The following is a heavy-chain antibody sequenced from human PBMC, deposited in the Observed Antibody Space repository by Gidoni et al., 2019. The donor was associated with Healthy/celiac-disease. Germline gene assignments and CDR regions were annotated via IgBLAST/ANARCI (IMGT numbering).Heavy chain of an antibody. CDR3: AISGKQTGWYFDL. CDR1: GGYFSGYY. D-gene: IGHD1-1*01. CDR2: INHSGST. Sequence: QVQLQPWGAGMLKPSEPLSLTCAVYGGYFSGYYWSWIRQPPGKWLEWIGEINHSGSTNYNPSLKSRVTISLDTSKNQFSLKLSSVTAADTAVYYCAISGKQTGWYFDLWGRGTLVTVSS. V-gene: IGHV4-34*01. J-gene: IGHJ2*01.